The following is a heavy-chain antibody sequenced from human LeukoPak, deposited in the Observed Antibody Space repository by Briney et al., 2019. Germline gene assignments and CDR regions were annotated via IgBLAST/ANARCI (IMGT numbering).Heavy chain of an antibody. J-gene: IGHJ5*02. CDR3: ARNNAEYCIAVAGTGWFDP. D-gene: IGHD6-13*01. Sequence: GGSLRLSCAAAGFTLSYYTMIWVSQAPGRGREWVSSMSSISANISYAYSVKRRFTISRDNAKNSLYLQMNSLTVADTAVYYCARNNAEYCIAVAGTGWFDPWGQGTLVTVSS. CDR1: GFTLSYYT. CDR2: MSSISANI. V-gene: IGHV3-21*01.